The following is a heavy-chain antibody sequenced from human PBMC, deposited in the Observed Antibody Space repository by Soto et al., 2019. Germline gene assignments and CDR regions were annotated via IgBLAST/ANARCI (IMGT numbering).Heavy chain of an antibody. J-gene: IGHJ4*02. CDR2: IIPIFGTA. D-gene: IGHD3-22*01. CDR1: GGTFSSYA. V-gene: IGHV1-69*13. CDR3: AKDFDSSAYYFFDD. Sequence: ASVKVSCKASGGTFSSYAISWVRQAPGQGLEWMGGIIPIFGTANYAQKFQGRVTITADESTSTAYMELTSLRAEDTAVYYCAKDFDSSAYYFFDDWGQGTPVTVSS.